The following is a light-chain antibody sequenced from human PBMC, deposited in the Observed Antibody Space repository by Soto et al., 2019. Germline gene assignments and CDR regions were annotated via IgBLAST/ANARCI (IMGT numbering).Light chain of an antibody. CDR2: AAS. CDR3: QKYSSVIT. Sequence: DIQMTQSPSSLSTSVGDRVTITCRASQGISNFLAWYQQKPGKVPKLLISAASTLQSGVPSRFSGSGSGTDCTLTITSLQPEDVATYYCQKYSSVITFGQGTRLEIK. CDR1: QGISNF. V-gene: IGKV1-27*01. J-gene: IGKJ5*01.